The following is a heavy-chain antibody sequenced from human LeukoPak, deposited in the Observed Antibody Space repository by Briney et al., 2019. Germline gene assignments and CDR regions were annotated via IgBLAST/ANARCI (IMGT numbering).Heavy chain of an antibody. CDR2: INSDGSST. J-gene: IGHJ4*02. Sequence: GGSLRLSCAASGFTFSSYWMHWVRQAPGKGLVWVSRINSDGSSTSYADSVKGRFTTSRDNAKNTLYLQMNSLRAEDTAVYYCARDPDYYGSGSYPDYWGQGTLVTVSS. V-gene: IGHV3-74*01. D-gene: IGHD3-10*01. CDR1: GFTFSSYW. CDR3: ARDPDYYGSGSYPDY.